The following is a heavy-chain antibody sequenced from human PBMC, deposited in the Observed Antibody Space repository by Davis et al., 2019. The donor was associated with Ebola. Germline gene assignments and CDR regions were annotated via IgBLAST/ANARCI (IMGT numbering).Heavy chain of an antibody. CDR2: SRYDGSDT. V-gene: IGHV3-30*02. CDR1: GFSISFHG. J-gene: IGHJ4*02. CDR3: AKERRGRNSSGWYVSYFDY. Sequence: PGGSLRLSCAPSGFSISFHGMHWVRQAPGKGLEWVAFSRYDGSDTYYADSLKGRFTMSRDNSKNTLYLQMNSLRAEDTAVYYCAKERRGRNSSGWYVSYFDYWGQGTLVTVSS. D-gene: IGHD6-19*01.